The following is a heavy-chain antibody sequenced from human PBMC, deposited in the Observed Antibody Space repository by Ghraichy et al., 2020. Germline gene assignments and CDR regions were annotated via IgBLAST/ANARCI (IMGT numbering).Heavy chain of an antibody. Sequence: SETLSLTCTVSGGSISSYYWSWIRQPPGKGLEWIGYIYYSGSTNYNPSLKSRVTISVDTSKNQFSLKLSSVTAADTAVYYCAREVRHSKEKDYYYYMDVWGKGTTVTVSS. J-gene: IGHJ6*03. CDR2: IYYSGST. V-gene: IGHV4-59*01. D-gene: IGHD6-13*01. CDR1: GGSISSYY. CDR3: AREVRHSKEKDYYYYMDV.